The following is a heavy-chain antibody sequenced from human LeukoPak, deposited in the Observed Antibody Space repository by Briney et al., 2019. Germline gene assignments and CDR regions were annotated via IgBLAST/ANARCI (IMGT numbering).Heavy chain of an antibody. J-gene: IGHJ4*02. CDR3: AKDHSDYYGSGSYYNVGSYYFDY. V-gene: IGHV3-30*02. CDR1: GFTFSSYG. Sequence: GGSLRLSCAASGFTFSSYGMHWVRQAPGKGLEWVAFIRYDGSNKYYADSVKGRFTISRDNSKNTLYLQMNSLRAEDTAVYYCAKDHSDYYGSGSYYNVGSYYFDYWGQGTLVTVSS. D-gene: IGHD3-10*01. CDR2: IRYDGSNK.